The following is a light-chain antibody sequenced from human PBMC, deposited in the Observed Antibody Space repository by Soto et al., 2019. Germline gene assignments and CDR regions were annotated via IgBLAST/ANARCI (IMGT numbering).Light chain of an antibody. J-gene: IGLJ1*01. CDR1: SSDVGGYHY. Sequence: QSVLTQPASVSGSPGQSITISCTGTSSDVGGYHYVSWYQLHPGKAPKLILFEVSNRPSGVSYRFSGSKSGNTASLTISGLQADDEADYYCCSYAGSYTYVFGTGTKLTVL. CDR3: CSYAGSYTYV. V-gene: IGLV2-14*01. CDR2: EVS.